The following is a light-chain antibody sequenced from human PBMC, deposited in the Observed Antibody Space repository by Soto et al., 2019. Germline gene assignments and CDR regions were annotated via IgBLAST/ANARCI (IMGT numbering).Light chain of an antibody. V-gene: IGLV4-60*02. J-gene: IGLJ3*02. CDR3: ETWDFNTRV. Sequence: QLVLTQSSSASASLGSSVKLTFTLSSGHSSYIIAWHQQQPGKAPRYLMKLEGSGSYNKGSEVPDRFSGSSSVADRYLTISNLQFEDEDDYSCETWDFNTRVFGGGTKLTVL. CDR1: SGHSSYI. CDR2: LEGSGSY.